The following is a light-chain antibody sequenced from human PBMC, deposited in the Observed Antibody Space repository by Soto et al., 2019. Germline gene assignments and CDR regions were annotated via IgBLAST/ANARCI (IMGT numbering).Light chain of an antibody. Sequence: QSALTQPPSASGSPGQSVTISCTGTSSDVGRYDYVSWYQQHPGKAPKLIICDVTKRPSGVPDRFSGSKSGNTASLIVSRLQAEYEADYYCSPYAGSDNFWVFGGGTKLTVL. CDR2: DVT. CDR1: SSDVGRYDY. CDR3: SPYAGSDNFWV. J-gene: IGLJ3*02. V-gene: IGLV2-8*01.